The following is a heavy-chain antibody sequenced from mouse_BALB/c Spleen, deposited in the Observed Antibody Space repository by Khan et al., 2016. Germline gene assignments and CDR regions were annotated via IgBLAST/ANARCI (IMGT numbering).Heavy chain of an antibody. CDR1: GYTFTGYT. CDR3: ARGGYYYGSSYYAMDY. Sequence: QVQLQQSGAELARPGASVKMSCKASGYTFTGYTMHWVKQRPGQGLEWIGYINPSSGYTNYNQKFKDKATLTAAKSSSTAYMQLSSLTSEDSAVYYCARGGYYYGSSYYAMDYWGQGTSVTVSS. D-gene: IGHD1-1*01. CDR2: INPSSGYT. V-gene: IGHV1-4*01. J-gene: IGHJ4*01.